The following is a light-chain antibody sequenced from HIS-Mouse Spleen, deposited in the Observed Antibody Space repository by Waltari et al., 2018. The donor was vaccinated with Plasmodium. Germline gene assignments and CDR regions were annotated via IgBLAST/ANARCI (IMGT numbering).Light chain of an antibody. Sequence: QSALTQPAPVSGSPGQSIPIPCTGTSSDVGSYNLVTWYQQHPGKAPKLMIYEGSKRPSGVSNRFSGSKSGNTASLTISGLQAEDEADYYCCSYAGSSTYVFGTGTKVTVL. CDR3: CSYAGSSTYV. CDR2: EGS. CDR1: SSDVGSYNL. J-gene: IGLJ1*01. V-gene: IGLV2-23*01.